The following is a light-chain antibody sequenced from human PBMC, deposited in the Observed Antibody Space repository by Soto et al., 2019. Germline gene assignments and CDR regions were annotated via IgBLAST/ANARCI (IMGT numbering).Light chain of an antibody. V-gene: IGKV3-20*01. J-gene: IGKJ1*01. CDR2: GAS. CDR1: QSVSSSY. Sequence: EIVLTQSPGTLSLSPGERATLSCSASQSVSSSYLAWYQQKPGQAPRLLIYGASSRATGIPDRFSGSGSGTDFTLTISRLEPADFAVYYCHQYGSSPGPFGQGTKVEIK. CDR3: HQYGSSPGP.